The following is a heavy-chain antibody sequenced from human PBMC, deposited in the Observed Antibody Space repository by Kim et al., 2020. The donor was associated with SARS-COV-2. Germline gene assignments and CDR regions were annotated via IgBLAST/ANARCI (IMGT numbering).Heavy chain of an antibody. J-gene: IGHJ6*02. Sequence: SETLSLTCAVYGGSFSGYYWSWIRQPPGKGLEWIGEINHSGSTNYNPSLKSRVTISVDTSKNQFSLKLSSVTAADTAVYYCARSGWGYNYYYGMDVWGQGTTVTVSS. D-gene: IGHD5-12*01. V-gene: IGHV4-34*01. CDR3: ARSGWGYNYYYGMDV. CDR1: GGSFSGYY. CDR2: INHSGST.